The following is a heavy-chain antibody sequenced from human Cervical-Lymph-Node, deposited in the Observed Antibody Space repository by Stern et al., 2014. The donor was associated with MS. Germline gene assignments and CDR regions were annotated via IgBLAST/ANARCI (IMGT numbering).Heavy chain of an antibody. Sequence: VQLVESGAEVKKPGASVKVSCKASGYTFTIYGISWVRQAPGQGLEWMGWIRAYNGNTIYAQKLQGRVTMTTDTSTSTAYMEVRSLRSDDTAVYYCARDYYGGDSLKDAFDIWGQGTMVTVSS. CDR2: IRAYNGNT. CDR3: ARDYYGGDSLKDAFDI. CDR1: GYTFTIYG. V-gene: IGHV1-18*01. D-gene: IGHD4-23*01. J-gene: IGHJ3*02.